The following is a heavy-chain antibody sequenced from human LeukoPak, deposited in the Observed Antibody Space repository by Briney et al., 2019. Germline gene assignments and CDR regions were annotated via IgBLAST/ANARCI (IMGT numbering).Heavy chain of an antibody. CDR3: ARAWSVVVPAAELFDP. J-gene: IGHJ5*02. V-gene: IGHV4-59*01. CDR1: GGSISSYY. D-gene: IGHD2-2*01. CDR2: IYYSGST. Sequence: PSETLSLTCTVSGGSISSYYWSWIRQPPGKGLEWIGYIYYSGSTNYNPSLKSRVTISVDTSKNQFSLKLSSVTAADTAVYYCARAWSVVVPAAELFDPWGQGTLVTVPS.